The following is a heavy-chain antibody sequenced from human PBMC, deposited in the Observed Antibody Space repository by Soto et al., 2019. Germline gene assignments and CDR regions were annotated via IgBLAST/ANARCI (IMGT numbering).Heavy chain of an antibody. CDR2: ISSSGSTI. V-gene: IGHV3-48*03. Sequence: PGGSLRLSCAASGFTFSSYEMNWVRQAPGKGLEWVSYISSSGSTIYYADSATGRFTISRNNAKNSLYLQMNTLRADDTAAYPGARGLLWSSYYFDYCGQGTLVTFSS. D-gene: IGHD2-8*02. CDR3: ARGLLWSSYYFDY. J-gene: IGHJ4*02. CDR1: GFTFSSYE.